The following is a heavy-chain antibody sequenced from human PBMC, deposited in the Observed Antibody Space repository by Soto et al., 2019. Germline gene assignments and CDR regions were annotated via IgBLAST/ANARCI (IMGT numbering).Heavy chain of an antibody. CDR3: VRAGGNSRIAAADY. Sequence: QVQLVQSGAEVKKPGSSVKVYCKASGGTFSSYTISWVRQAPGQGLEWMGRIIPILGIANYAQKFQGRVTITADKSTSTAYMELSSLRSEDTAVYYCVRAGGNSRIAAADYWGQGTLVTVSS. J-gene: IGHJ4*02. CDR2: IIPILGIA. D-gene: IGHD6-13*01. CDR1: GGTFSSYT. V-gene: IGHV1-69*02.